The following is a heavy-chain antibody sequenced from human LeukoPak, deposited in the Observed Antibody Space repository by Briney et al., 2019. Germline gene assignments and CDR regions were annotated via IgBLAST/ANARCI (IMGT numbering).Heavy chain of an antibody. Sequence: GGSLRLSCAASGFTFSNAWMSWVRQAPGKGLEWVGRIKSKTDGGTTDYAAPVKGRFTISRDDSKNTLYLQMNSLKTEDTAVYYCTSDFGVPDSPVGYWGQGTLVTVSS. D-gene: IGHD1-14*01. CDR1: GFTFSNAW. CDR2: IKSKTDGGTT. J-gene: IGHJ4*02. CDR3: TSDFGVPDSPVGY. V-gene: IGHV3-15*01.